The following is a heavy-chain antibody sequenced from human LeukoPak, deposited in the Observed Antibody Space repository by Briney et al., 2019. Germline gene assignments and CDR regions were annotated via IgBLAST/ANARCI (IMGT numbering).Heavy chain of an antibody. CDR1: GFTFSSYS. CDR2: ISSSSSTI. Sequence: GGSLRLSCAASGFTFSSYSMNWVRQAPGKGLGWISYISSSSSTIYYANSVKGRFTISRDNAKKSLYLQMDSLRAEDTAVYYCAGDVDTAMVPNAFDIWGQGTMVTVSS. V-gene: IGHV3-48*01. J-gene: IGHJ3*02. CDR3: AGDVDTAMVPNAFDI. D-gene: IGHD5-18*01.